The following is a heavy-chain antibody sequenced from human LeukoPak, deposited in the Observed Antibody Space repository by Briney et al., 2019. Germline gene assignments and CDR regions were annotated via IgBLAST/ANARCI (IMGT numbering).Heavy chain of an antibody. CDR2: FIPRFGTT. CDR1: GGTFSTDA. J-gene: IGHJ4*02. D-gene: IGHD2-15*01. CDR3: ARQHCAGGTCYDDRGFFDF. V-gene: IGHV1-69*06. Sequence: SVKVSCKASGGTFSTDAINWIGQAPGQGLEWMGGFIPRFGTTFYAQKFQGRVTLVADKSTNAAFMEVSSLTSDDTAVYYCARQHCAGGTCYDDRGFFDFWGQRTLVTVSS.